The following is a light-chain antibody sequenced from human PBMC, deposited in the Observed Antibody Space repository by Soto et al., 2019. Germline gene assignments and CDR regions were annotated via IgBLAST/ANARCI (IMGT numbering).Light chain of an antibody. J-gene: IGKJ2*01. CDR2: GAS. V-gene: IGKV3-15*01. Sequence: EIVMTQSPATLSASPGERATLSCRASQSISSGLAWYQQKPGQSPRLLIYGASTRATGVPARFTASGSGSDFTLTISGLQSEDFAVYYCQQVHNWPLTFRKGTRLEI. CDR1: QSISSG. CDR3: QQVHNWPLT.